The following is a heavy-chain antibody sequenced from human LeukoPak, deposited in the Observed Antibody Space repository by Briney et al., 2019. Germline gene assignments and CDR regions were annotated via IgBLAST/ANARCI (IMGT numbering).Heavy chain of an antibody. Sequence: GASVKVSCRASGYTFTGSYMTWVRQAPGQGLEWMGWINPNSGGTNYAQKFQGRVTITRDTSISTAYMELSRLRSDDTAVYYCARTPSDAFDIWGQGTMVTVSS. V-gene: IGHV1-2*02. CDR3: ARTPSDAFDI. CDR1: GYTFTGSY. CDR2: INPNSGGT. J-gene: IGHJ3*02.